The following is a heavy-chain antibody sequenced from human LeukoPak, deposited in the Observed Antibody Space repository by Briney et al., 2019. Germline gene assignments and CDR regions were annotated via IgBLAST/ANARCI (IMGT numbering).Heavy chain of an antibody. CDR3: AAQRAVGFDY. Sequence: GGSLRLSCAASGFTFSTYYMTWVRQAPGKGLEWVANIKQDGSQKYHVDSVQGRFTISRDNAKNSLYLQMNSLRAEDTAVYYCAAQRAVGFDYWRQGTLVTVSS. J-gene: IGHJ4*02. CDR2: IKQDGSQK. D-gene: IGHD6-19*01. V-gene: IGHV3-7*01. CDR1: GFTFSTYY.